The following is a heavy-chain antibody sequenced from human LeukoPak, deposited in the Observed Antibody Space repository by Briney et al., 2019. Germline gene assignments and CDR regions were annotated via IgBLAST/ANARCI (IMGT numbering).Heavy chain of an antibody. V-gene: IGHV4-34*01. Sequence: SETLSLTCAVYGGSFSGYYWSWIRQPPGKGLEWIGEINHSESTNYNPSLKSRVTISVDTSKNQFSLKLSSVTAADTAVYYCVRGRKTAARERHFDYWGQGTLVTVSS. CDR1: GGSFSGYY. CDR2: INHSEST. J-gene: IGHJ4*02. CDR3: VRGRKTAARERHFDY. D-gene: IGHD2-2*01.